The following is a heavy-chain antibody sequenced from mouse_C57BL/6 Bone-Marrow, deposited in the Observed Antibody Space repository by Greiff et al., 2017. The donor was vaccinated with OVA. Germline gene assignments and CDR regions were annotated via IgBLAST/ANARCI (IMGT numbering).Heavy chain of an antibody. Sequence: VKVVESGPGLVAPSQSLSITCTVSGFSLTSYAISWVRQPPGKGLEWLGVIWTGGGTNYNSAPKSRLSISKDNSKSQVFLKMSSLQTDDTARYYCARNWGTTVVADYFDDWGQGTTLTVSS. CDR2: IWTGGGT. CDR3: ARNWGTTVVADYFDD. D-gene: IGHD1-1*01. CDR1: GFSLTSYA. V-gene: IGHV2-9-1*01. J-gene: IGHJ2*01.